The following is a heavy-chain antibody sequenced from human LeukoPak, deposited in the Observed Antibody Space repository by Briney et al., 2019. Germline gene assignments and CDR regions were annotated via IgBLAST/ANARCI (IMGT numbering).Heavy chain of an antibody. V-gene: IGHV4-34*01. Sequence: SETLSLTCAAYGGSFNAYYWSWIRQPPGKGLEWIGEINHSGSTNYNSSLKSRVTISVDTSKNQFSLKLSSVTAADTAIYYCARATLQLERRPFDYWGQGTLVTVSS. J-gene: IGHJ4*02. CDR3: ARATLQLERRPFDY. CDR1: GGSFNAYY. D-gene: IGHD1-1*01. CDR2: INHSGST.